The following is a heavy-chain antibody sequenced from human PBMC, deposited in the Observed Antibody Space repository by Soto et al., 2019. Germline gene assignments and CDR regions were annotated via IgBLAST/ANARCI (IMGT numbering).Heavy chain of an antibody. V-gene: IGHV5-51*01. CDR2: INPADSDM. Sequence: GESLKISCQTSGYKFTSYWITWVRQMPGKGLEWVAIINPADSDMRYSPSFQGHVTVSADRSKSTVYLNWSSLKASDTATYFCARQTSWFGELSLDYWGQGTQVTVSS. J-gene: IGHJ4*02. CDR1: GYKFTSYW. CDR3: ARQTSWFGELSLDY. D-gene: IGHD3-10*01.